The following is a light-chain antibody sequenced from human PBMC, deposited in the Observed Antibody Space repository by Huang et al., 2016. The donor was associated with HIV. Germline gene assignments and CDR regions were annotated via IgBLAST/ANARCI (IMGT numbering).Light chain of an antibody. Sequence: DVVMTQAPLSLPVTLGQPASMFCKSSQSLVSSDGDTYLNWFQQRPGQAPRRLIYQVSNRDSGVPQRFSGSGSCTHFTLRIKTVEAEDVAIYYCMQGTHWPGTFGPGTKMDI. CDR1: QSLVSSDGDTY. CDR2: QVS. CDR3: MQGTHWPGT. V-gene: IGKV2-30*01. J-gene: IGKJ1*01.